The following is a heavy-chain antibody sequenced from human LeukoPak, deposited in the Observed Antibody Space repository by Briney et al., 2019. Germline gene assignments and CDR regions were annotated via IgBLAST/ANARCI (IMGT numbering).Heavy chain of an antibody. CDR1: GFTFSNSA. CDR3: AKGIYSSGWSYFDY. Sequence: GGSLRLSCAASGFTFSNSAMSWVRQAPGKGLEWVSTLSGSGITTYHADSVKGRFTISRDNSKNTLYLQMNSLRAEDTAVYYRAKGIYSSGWSYFDYWGHGTLVTVSS. CDR2: LSGSGITT. D-gene: IGHD6-19*01. V-gene: IGHV3-23*01. J-gene: IGHJ4*01.